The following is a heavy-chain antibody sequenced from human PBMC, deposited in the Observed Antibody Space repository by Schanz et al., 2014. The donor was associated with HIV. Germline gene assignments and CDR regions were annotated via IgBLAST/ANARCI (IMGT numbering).Heavy chain of an antibody. D-gene: IGHD3-3*01. CDR1: GFTFSNYA. CDR2: ISYDGSTK. Sequence: QVQLVESGGGVVQPGRSLRLSCAASGFTFSNYAMHWVRQAPGKGLEWVAGISYDGSTKYYADSVKGRFTVSRDNSKNTRYLQMNSLRTEDTAVYYCAREITIFGVARYGMDVWGQGTTVTVSS. V-gene: IGHV3-30-3*01. CDR3: AREITIFGVARYGMDV. J-gene: IGHJ6*02.